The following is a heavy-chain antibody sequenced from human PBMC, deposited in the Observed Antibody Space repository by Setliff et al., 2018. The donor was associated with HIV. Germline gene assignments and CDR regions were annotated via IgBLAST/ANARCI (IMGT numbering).Heavy chain of an antibody. D-gene: IGHD3-22*01. CDR3: ARGDSGYDFHYGMDV. V-gene: IGHV4-39*07. CDR2: INHSERT. CDR1: GGSITRTPYY. Sequence: KPSETLSLTCTVSGGSITRTPYYWTWIRQPPGKGLEWIGEINHSERTNYNPSLKSRVTLSVDTSKNQFSLSLSSVTAADTAVYYCARGDSGYDFHYGMDVWGQGTTVTVSS. J-gene: IGHJ6*02.